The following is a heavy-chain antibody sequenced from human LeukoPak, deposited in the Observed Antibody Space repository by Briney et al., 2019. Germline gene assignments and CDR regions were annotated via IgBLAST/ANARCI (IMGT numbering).Heavy chain of an antibody. CDR1: GFTFSSYE. V-gene: IGHV3-48*03. CDR2: ISSSGSTI. Sequence: PGGSLRLSCAASGFTFSSYEMNWVRQAPGKGLEWVSYISSSGSTIYYADSVKGRFTISRDNAKNSLYLQMNSLRAEDTAVYCCARANFGELPRGDYWGQGTLVTVSS. J-gene: IGHJ4*02. D-gene: IGHD3-10*01. CDR3: ARANFGELPRGDY.